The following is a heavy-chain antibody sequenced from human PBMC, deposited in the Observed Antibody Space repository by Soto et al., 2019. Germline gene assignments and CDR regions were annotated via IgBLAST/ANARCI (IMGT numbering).Heavy chain of an antibody. CDR1: GDSVSSDLAS. D-gene: IGHD3-10*01. CDR3: ARVQHPAYFDY. Sequence: QVYLQQSGPGLVKPSQTLSLTCVISGDSVSSDLASWSWMRQSPSRGLEWLGRTYYRSKWYSYYALSVQSRITINPDTSKSQFSLHLSSVTPEDTAAYYCARVQHPAYFDYWGQGTPVTVSS. V-gene: IGHV6-1*01. J-gene: IGHJ4*02. CDR2: TYYRSKWYS.